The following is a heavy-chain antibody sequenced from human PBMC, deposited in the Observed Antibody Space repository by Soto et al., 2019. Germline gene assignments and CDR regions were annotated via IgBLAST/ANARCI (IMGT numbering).Heavy chain of an antibody. CDR2: IYHSGST. Sequence: QLQLQESGSGLVKPSQTLSLTCAVSGGSISSGGYSWSWIRQPPGKGLEWIGYIYHSGSTYYNPSLKSRAPVSVDSSKNQFSLRLGSVTASDTAVYYCARARVDSSGYYGGDFDYWGQGTLVTVSS. D-gene: IGHD3-22*01. CDR1: GGSISSGGYS. CDR3: ARARVDSSGYYGGDFDY. V-gene: IGHV4-30-2*01. J-gene: IGHJ4*02.